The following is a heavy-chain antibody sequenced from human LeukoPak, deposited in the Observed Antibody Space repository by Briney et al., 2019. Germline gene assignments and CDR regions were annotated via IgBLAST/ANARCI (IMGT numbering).Heavy chain of an antibody. CDR2: INTSGST. V-gene: IGHV4-4*07. Sequence: PSETLSLTCTASGGSISSYYWSWIRQPAGKGLEWIGRINTSGSTNYNPSLKSRVTMSVDTSKNHYSLKLSSVNAADTAVYYCARESRTTSFDYWGQGTLVTVSS. CDR3: ARESRTTSFDY. J-gene: IGHJ4*02. D-gene: IGHD1-26*01. CDR1: GGSISSYY.